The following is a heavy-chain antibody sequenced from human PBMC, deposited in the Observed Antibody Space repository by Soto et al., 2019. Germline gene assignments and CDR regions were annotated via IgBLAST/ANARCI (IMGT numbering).Heavy chain of an antibody. CDR3: ARVSLFTCSGGSCNGWWFDP. CDR2: ISAYNGNT. V-gene: IGHV1-18*01. J-gene: IGHJ5*02. CDR1: GYTFTRYD. D-gene: IGHD2-15*01. Sequence: ASVTVSCKASGYTFTRYDINWVRQATGQGLEWMGWISAYNGNTNYAQKLQGRVTMTTDTSTSTAYMELRSLRSDDTAVYYCARVSLFTCSGGSCNGWWFDPWGQGTLVTVSS.